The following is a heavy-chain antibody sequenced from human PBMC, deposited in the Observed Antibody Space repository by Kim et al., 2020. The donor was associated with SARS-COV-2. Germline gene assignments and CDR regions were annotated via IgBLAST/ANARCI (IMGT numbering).Heavy chain of an antibody. D-gene: IGHD4-17*01. CDR2: IYHSGRT. Sequence: SETLSLTCAVSGGSISRGGYSWSWIRQPPGKGLEWIGYIYHSGRTYYNPSLKSRVTISVDRSKNQFSLKLSFVTAADTAVYYCARGTTPRAPFDYWGHGT. CDR3: ARGTTPRAPFDY. V-gene: IGHV4-30-2*01. CDR1: GGSISRGGYS. J-gene: IGHJ4*01.